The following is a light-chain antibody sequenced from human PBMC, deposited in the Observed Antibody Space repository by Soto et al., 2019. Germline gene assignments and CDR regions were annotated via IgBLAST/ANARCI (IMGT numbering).Light chain of an antibody. CDR1: QEISGY. V-gene: IGKV1-9*01. CDR3: HHLHWA. Sequence: IQLTQSPSSLSASVGDRVTITCRASQEISGYLAWYQQTPGKAPKLLIYGVSTLQDGVSSRFSGRGSGTDFSLTISSLQPDDVATYYCHHLHWAFGPGT. CDR2: GVS. J-gene: IGKJ1*01.